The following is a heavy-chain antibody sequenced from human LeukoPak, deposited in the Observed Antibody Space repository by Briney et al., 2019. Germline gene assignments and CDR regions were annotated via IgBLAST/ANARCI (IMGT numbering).Heavy chain of an antibody. CDR3: ARLYYDSNSYPTLYFDY. CDR2: ISTYNGHT. D-gene: IGHD3-22*01. V-gene: IGHV1-18*01. Sequence: ASVKVSCKASGYTFISYGISWVRQAPGQGLEWMGWISTYNGHTNSAQELQGRVTMTTDTSTSTAYMELRSLRSDDTAVYYCARLYYDSNSYPTLYFDYWGQGTLVTVSS. J-gene: IGHJ4*02. CDR1: GYTFISYG.